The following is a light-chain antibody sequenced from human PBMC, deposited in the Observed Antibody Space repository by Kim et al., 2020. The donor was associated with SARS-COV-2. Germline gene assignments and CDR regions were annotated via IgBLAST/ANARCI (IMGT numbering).Light chain of an antibody. J-gene: IGLJ3*02. CDR2: QDS. CDR1: KLGDKY. CDR3: QAWDSSTAV. V-gene: IGLV3-1*01. Sequence: SSELTQPPSVSVSPGQTASITCSGDKLGDKYACWYQQKPGQSPVLVIYQDSKRPSGIPERFSGSISGNTATLTISGTQAMDEADYYCQAWDSSTAVFGGGTQLTVL.